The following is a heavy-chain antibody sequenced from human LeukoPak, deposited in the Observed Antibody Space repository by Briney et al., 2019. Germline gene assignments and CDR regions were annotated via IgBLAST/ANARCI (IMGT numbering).Heavy chain of an antibody. D-gene: IGHD4-17*01. J-gene: IGHJ4*02. CDR2: IYYSGST. Sequence: SQTLSLTCTVSGGSISSGGYNWSWIRQHPGKGLEWIGYIYYSGSTYYNPSLKSRVTISVDTSKNQFSLKLSSVTAADTAVYYCARGQDYGDYVRDFDYWGQGTLVTVSS. CDR1: GGSISSGGYN. CDR3: ARGQDYGDYVRDFDY. V-gene: IGHV4-31*03.